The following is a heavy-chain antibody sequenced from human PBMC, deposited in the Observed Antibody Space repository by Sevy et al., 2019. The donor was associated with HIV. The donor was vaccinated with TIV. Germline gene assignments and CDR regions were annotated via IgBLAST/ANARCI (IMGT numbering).Heavy chain of an antibody. D-gene: IGHD3-22*01. CDR2: ISGSGTRT. CDR3: AKGGGGHYDPDEIGYYFYYYNMDV. CDR1: GFSFDSYG. Sequence: GGSLRLSCAVSGFSFDSYGMTWVRQAPGKGLEWVSAISGSGTRTYYADSVKGRFIISRDNSKNTLYLQMNSLRSEDTALYYCAKGGGGHYDPDEIGYYFYYYNMDVWGKGTTVTVSS. J-gene: IGHJ6*03. V-gene: IGHV3-23*01.